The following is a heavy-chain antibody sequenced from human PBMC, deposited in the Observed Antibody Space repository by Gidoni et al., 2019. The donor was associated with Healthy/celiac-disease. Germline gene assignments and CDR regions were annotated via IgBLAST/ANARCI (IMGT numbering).Heavy chain of an antibody. V-gene: IGHV4-4*07. CDR1: GGSISSYY. Sequence: QVQLQESGPGLVKPSDTLSLTCTGAGGSISSYYWSWIRQPAGKVLEWIGRIYTSGSTNYNPSLKSRVTMSVDTSKNQFALKLSSVTAADTAVYYCARVLRYCSGGSCYSYFDYWGQGTLVTVSS. D-gene: IGHD2-15*01. CDR3: ARVLRYCSGGSCYSYFDY. CDR2: IYTSGST. J-gene: IGHJ4*02.